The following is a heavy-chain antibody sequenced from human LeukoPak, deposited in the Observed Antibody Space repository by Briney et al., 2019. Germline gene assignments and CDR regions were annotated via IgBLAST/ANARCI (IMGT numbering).Heavy chain of an antibody. CDR2: FDPEDGET. J-gene: IGHJ4*02. V-gene: IGHV1-24*01. D-gene: IGHD6-13*01. Sequence: GASVKVSCKVSGYTLTELSMHWVRQAPGKGLEWMGGFDPEDGETIYAQKFQGGVTMTEDTSTDTAYMELSSLRSEDTAVYYCATQHVTKGIAYYFDYWGQGTLVTVSS. CDR3: ATQHVTKGIAYYFDY. CDR1: GYTLTELS.